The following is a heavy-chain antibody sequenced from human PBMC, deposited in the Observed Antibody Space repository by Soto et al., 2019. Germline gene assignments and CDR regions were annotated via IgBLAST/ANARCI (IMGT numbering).Heavy chain of an antibody. J-gene: IGHJ6*02. CDR2: ISYDGSNK. V-gene: IGHV3-30-3*01. CDR1: GFPFSIYA. D-gene: IGHD3-22*01. CDR3: ARDPHSDSSGYYYPYYYYYGMDV. Sequence: HPGGSLRLSCAASGFPFSIYAMHLVRQSPGKGLEWVAFISYDGSNKYYADSVKGRFTISRDNSKNTLYLQMNSLRAEDTAVYYCARDPHSDSSGYYYPYYYYYGMDVSGQGTTFTVSS.